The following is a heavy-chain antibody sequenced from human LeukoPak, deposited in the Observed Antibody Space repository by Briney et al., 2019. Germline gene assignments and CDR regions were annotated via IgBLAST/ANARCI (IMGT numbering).Heavy chain of an antibody. CDR2: ISTSSSYI. Sequence: PGGSLRLSCAASGFTFSSYSMNWVRQAPGKGLEWVSSISTSSSYIYYADSVKGRFTISRDNAKNSLYLQMNSLRAEDTAVYYCAKDNYYGSGSRYMDVWGKGTTVTISS. CDR1: GFTFSSYS. D-gene: IGHD3-10*01. J-gene: IGHJ6*03. V-gene: IGHV3-21*04. CDR3: AKDNYYGSGSRYMDV.